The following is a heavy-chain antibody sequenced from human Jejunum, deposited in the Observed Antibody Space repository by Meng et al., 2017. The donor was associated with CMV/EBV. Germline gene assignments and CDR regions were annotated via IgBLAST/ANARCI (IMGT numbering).Heavy chain of an antibody. CDR3: AKDYDTSGYYSMYYYYGMDV. CDR2: IRYDVSHK. V-gene: IGHV3-30*02. J-gene: IGHJ6*02. D-gene: IGHD3-22*01. Sequence: YGMHWVRQGPGKGLEWAAFIRYDVSHKYYADSVKGRFTISRDNSKNTLYLQMNSLRAEDTAVYYCAKDYDTSGYYSMYYYYGMDVWGQGTTVTVSS. CDR1: YG.